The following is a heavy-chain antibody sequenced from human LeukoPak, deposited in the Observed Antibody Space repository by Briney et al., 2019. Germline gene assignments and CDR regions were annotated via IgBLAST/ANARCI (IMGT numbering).Heavy chain of an antibody. J-gene: IGHJ4*02. CDR1: GFTVSSNY. Sequence: PGGSLRLSCAASGFTVSSNYMSWVRQAPGKGLEWVSGISWNSGSIGYADSVKGRFTISRDNAKNSLYLQMNSLRAEDTALYYCAKGRGSGWYGSVDYWGQGTLVTVSS. CDR2: ISWNSGSI. CDR3: AKGRGSGWYGSVDY. V-gene: IGHV3-9*01. D-gene: IGHD6-19*01.